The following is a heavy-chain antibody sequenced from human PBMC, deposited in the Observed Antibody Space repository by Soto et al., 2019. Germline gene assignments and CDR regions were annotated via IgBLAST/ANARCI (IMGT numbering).Heavy chain of an antibody. CDR1: GFTFSSYE. CDR2: ISSRGSTI. CDR3: ASVYYGDILTGADAFDI. D-gene: IGHD3-9*01. V-gene: IGHV3-48*03. Sequence: GGSLRLSCAASGFTFSSYEMNLIRQPPVKGLEWISYISSRGSTIYYADSVKGRFTISRDNAKNSLYLQMNSLRAEDTAVYYCASVYYGDILTGADAFDIWGQGTMVTVS. J-gene: IGHJ3*02.